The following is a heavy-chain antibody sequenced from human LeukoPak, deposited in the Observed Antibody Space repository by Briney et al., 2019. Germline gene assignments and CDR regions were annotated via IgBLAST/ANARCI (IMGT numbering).Heavy chain of an antibody. D-gene: IGHD5-12*01. J-gene: IGHJ3*01. V-gene: IGHV6-1*01. CDR1: GDSVSINGAT. CDR2: TYYRSKWYT. Sequence: SQTLSLTFAISGDSVSINGATWNWIRQSPLRGLEWLGRTYYRSKWYTDYAVSVRSRITINPDTSKNHFSLQLSSVTPEDTAVYYCARDEDIVGGYEATFDVWGQGTMITVSS. CDR3: ARDEDIVGGYEATFDV.